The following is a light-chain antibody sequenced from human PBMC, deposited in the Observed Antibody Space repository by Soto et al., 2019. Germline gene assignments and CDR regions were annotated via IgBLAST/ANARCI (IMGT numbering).Light chain of an antibody. Sequence: QSVLTQPPSVSGAPGQRVTISCTGSSSNIGAGYDVHWYQQLPGTAPKLLIYGNSNRPSGGPDRFSGSKSGTSASLAITGLLAEDQADYYCQSYDSSLSAPVVFGGGTKLTVL. V-gene: IGLV1-40*01. J-gene: IGLJ2*01. CDR3: QSYDSSLSAPVV. CDR1: SSNIGAGYD. CDR2: GNS.